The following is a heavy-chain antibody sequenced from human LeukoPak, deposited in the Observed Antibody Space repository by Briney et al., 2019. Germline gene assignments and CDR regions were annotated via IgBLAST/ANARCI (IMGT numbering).Heavy chain of an antibody. Sequence: PGGSLRLSCAASGFTFSLYTMHWVRQAPGKGLEWVAVISYDGSDKYYADSVKGRFTISRDNAKNSLYLQMNSLRAEDTAVYYCARDSHCSSTSCYLGDLDYWGQGTLVTVSS. CDR1: GFTFSLYT. V-gene: IGHV3-30-3*01. CDR2: ISYDGSDK. J-gene: IGHJ4*02. CDR3: ARDSHCSSTSCYLGDLDY. D-gene: IGHD2-2*01.